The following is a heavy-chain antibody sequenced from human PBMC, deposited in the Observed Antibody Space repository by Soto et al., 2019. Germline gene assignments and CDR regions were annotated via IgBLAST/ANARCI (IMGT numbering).Heavy chain of an antibody. Sequence: LRLSCAASGFTFSSYAMHWVRQAPGKGLEWVAVISYDGSNKYYADSVKGRFTISRDNSKNTLYLQMNSMRAEDTAVYYCARVGDVVVVAAHWSLYGMDGWGKGTTVTVSS. J-gene: IGHJ6*04. V-gene: IGHV3-30-3*01. D-gene: IGHD2-15*01. CDR2: ISYDGSNK. CDR1: GFTFSSYA. CDR3: ARVGDVVVVAAHWSLYGMDG.